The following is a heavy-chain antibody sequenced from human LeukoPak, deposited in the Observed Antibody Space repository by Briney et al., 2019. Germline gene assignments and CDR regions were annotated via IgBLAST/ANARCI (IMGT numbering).Heavy chain of an antibody. J-gene: IGHJ4*02. CDR1: GYTLTQLV. CDR2: FDPENGEM. Sequence: GASVKVSCKVSGYTLTQLVIHWVRQAPGEGLEWMGGFDPENGEMTYAQNFQGRVTMSEDTSTDTAYMDLSSLRSEDTAIYYCATVSTFDSNFYSYFWGQGTLVTVSS. D-gene: IGHD3-22*01. V-gene: IGHV1-24*01. CDR3: ATVSTFDSNFYSYF.